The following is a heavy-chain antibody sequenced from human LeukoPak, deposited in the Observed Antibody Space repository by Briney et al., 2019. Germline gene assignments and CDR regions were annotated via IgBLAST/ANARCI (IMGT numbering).Heavy chain of an antibody. CDR1: GGSISSSSYY. CDR3: ARYGDYVPAFDY. D-gene: IGHD4-17*01. Sequence: PSETLSLTCTVSGGSISSSSYYWGWLRQPPGKGLEWIGSIYYSGSTYYNPSLKSRVTISVDTSKNQFSLKLSSVTAADTAVYYCARYGDYVPAFDYWGQGTLVTVSS. CDR2: IYYSGST. J-gene: IGHJ4*02. V-gene: IGHV4-39*01.